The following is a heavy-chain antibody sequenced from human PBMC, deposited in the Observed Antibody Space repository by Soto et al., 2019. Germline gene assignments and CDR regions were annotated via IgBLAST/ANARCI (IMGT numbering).Heavy chain of an antibody. CDR1: GFTSSSYG. D-gene: IGHD3-22*01. Sequence: GGSLRLSCAASGFTSSSYGMHWVRQAPGKGLEWVAVIWYDGSNKYYADSVKGRFTISRDNSKNTLYLQMNSLRAEDTAVYYCARDPSSGYPDAFDIWGQGTMVTVSS. V-gene: IGHV3-33*01. CDR3: ARDPSSGYPDAFDI. CDR2: IWYDGSNK. J-gene: IGHJ3*02.